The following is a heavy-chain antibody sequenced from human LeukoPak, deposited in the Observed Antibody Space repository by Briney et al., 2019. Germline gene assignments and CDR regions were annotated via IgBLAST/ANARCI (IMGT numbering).Heavy chain of an antibody. V-gene: IGHV3-15*01. D-gene: IGHD4-23*01. J-gene: IGHJ4*02. Sequence: GGSLRLSCAVSVLSFRDAWLCWVRQAPGKRLEWIGRTMGGNGPADYAAPVKGRFTISRDYSKDTMYLHMNSLKTEDTAVYYCTWMATVVTVDIWGQGTLVTVSS. CDR3: TWMATVVTVDI. CDR2: TMGGNGPA. CDR1: VLSFRDAW.